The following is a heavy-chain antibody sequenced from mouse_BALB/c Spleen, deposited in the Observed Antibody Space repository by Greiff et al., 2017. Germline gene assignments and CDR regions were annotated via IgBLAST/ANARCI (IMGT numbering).Heavy chain of an antibody. CDR1: GFTFSNYW. Sequence: EVKVEESGGGLVQPGGSMKLSCVASGFTFSNYWMNWVRQSPEKGLEWVAEIRLKSNNYATHYAESVKGRFTISRDDSKSSVYLQMNNLRAEDTGIYYCTRAYYRYDYAMDYWGQGTSVTVSS. CDR3: TRAYYRYDYAMDY. J-gene: IGHJ4*01. V-gene: IGHV6-6*02. D-gene: IGHD2-14*01. CDR2: IRLKSNNYAT.